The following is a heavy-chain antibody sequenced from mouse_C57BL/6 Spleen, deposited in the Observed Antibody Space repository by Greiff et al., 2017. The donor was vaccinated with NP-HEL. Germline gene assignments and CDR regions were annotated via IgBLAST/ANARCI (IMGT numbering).Heavy chain of an antibody. CDR2: IHPNSGST. V-gene: IGHV1-64*01. D-gene: IGHD1-1*01. CDR3: AVITTVVAKNYAMDY. CDR1: GYTFTSYW. Sequence: QVQLQQSGAELVKPGASVKLSCKASGYTFTSYWMHWVKQRPGQGLEWIGMIHPNSGSTNYNEKFKSKATLTVDKSSSTAYMQLSSLTSEDSAVYYCAVITTVVAKNYAMDYWGQGTSVTVSS. J-gene: IGHJ4*01.